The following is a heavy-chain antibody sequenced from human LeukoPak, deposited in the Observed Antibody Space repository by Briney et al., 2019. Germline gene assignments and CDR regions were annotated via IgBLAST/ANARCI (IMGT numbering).Heavy chain of an antibody. J-gene: IGHJ5*02. Sequence: SETLSLTCAVYGGSFSGYYWSWIRQPPGKGLEWIGEINHSGSTNYNPSLKSRVTISVDTSKSQFSLKLSSVTAADTAVYYCARQDIVVVPAGPLNAWGQGTLVTVSS. CDR1: GGSFSGYY. CDR3: ARQDIVVVPAGPLNA. V-gene: IGHV4-34*01. D-gene: IGHD2-2*01. CDR2: INHSGST.